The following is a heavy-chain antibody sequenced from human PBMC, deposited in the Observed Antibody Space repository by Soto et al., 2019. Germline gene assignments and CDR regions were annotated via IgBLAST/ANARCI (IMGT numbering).Heavy chain of an antibody. D-gene: IGHD3-22*01. CDR2: ISGSGGST. CDR3: AKDPNDSSGYYLSYFDY. J-gene: IGHJ4*02. Sequence: EVQLLESGGGLVQPGGSLRLSCAASGFTFSSYAMSWVRQAPGKGLEWVSAISGSGGSTYYADSVKGRFTISRDTSKNALYLRMNRLRAEDTAVYYCAKDPNDSSGYYLSYFDYWGQGTRVTVSS. V-gene: IGHV3-23*01. CDR1: GFTFSSYA.